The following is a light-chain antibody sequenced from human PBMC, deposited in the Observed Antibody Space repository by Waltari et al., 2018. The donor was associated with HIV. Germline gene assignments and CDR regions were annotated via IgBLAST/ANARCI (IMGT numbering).Light chain of an antibody. V-gene: IGKV3-20*01. CDR3: QHYGA. CDR1: QSVSSTY. Sequence: EIVLTQSPGTLSLSPGERATLSCRASQSVSSTYLAWYQQRPGQAPRLLIYGASARATGIPARFSGSESGTDFTLTISRLEPEDFAVDYCQHYGAFGGGTKVEIK. CDR2: GAS. J-gene: IGKJ4*01.